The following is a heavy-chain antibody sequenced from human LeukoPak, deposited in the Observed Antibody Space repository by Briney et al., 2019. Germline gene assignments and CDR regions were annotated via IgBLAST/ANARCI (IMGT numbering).Heavy chain of an antibody. Sequence: SETLSLTCAVYGGSFSGYYWSWVRQPPGKGLEWIGEINHSGSTNYNPSLKSRVTISVDTSKNQFSLKLSSVTAADTAVYYCARARQYYDSSGYHSYYFDYWGQGTLVTVSS. CDR3: ARARQYYDSSGYHSYYFDY. CDR1: GGSFSGYY. D-gene: IGHD3-22*01. V-gene: IGHV4-34*01. J-gene: IGHJ4*02. CDR2: INHSGST.